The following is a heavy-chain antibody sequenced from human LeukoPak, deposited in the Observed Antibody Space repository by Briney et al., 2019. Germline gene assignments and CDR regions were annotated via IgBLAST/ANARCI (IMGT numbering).Heavy chain of an antibody. Sequence: SETLSLTCAVSSYSISSGSYWGWIRQSPGKGLEWVGSIFHSGNSYYNPSLKSRLTMSVDTSKNQFSLKLSSVTAADTAVYYCARGFGPVVAATPGWFDPWGQGTLVTVSS. D-gene: IGHD2-15*01. CDR3: ARGFGPVVAATPGWFDP. CDR2: IFHSGNS. CDR1: SYSISSGSY. J-gene: IGHJ5*02. V-gene: IGHV4-38-2*01.